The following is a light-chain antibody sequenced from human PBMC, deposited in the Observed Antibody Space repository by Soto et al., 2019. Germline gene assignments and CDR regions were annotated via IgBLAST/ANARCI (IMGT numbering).Light chain of an antibody. J-gene: IGKJ2*01. Sequence: DIQMTQSPSTLSATVGDRGTITCRASQTIGTWLAWYQHKPGKAPKLLIYHASSLETGVPSRFRGSGSGTEFTLTITNLQPEDFATYYCHQYKSYLYSFGQGTKLEI. CDR3: HQYKSYLYS. CDR1: QTIGTW. CDR2: HAS. V-gene: IGKV1-5*01.